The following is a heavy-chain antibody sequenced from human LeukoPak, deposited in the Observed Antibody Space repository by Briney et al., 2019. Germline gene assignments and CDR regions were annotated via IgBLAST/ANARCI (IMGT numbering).Heavy chain of an antibody. V-gene: IGHV1-46*01. CDR1: GYTFTSYY. CDR3: ARHKEVGDYYYFDY. CDR2: INPSGGST. J-gene: IGHJ4*02. Sequence: ASVKVSCKASGYTFTSYYMHWVRQAPGQGLEGMGIINPSGGSTSYTQKFQGRVTMTRDTSTTTVYMELSSLRSQDTAVYYCARHKEVGDYYYFDYWGQGTLVTVSS. D-gene: IGHD2/OR15-2a*01.